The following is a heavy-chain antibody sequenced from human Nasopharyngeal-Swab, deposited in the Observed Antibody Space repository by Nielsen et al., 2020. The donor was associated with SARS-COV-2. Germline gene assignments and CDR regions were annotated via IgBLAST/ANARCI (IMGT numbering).Heavy chain of an antibody. CDR3: ARDRDDILTGKPYYFDY. CDR2: INAGNGNT. Sequence: GESLKISCKGSGYSFTSYWISWVRQAPGQRLEWMGWINAGNGNTKYSQKFQGRVTITRDTSASTAYMELSSLRSEDTAVYYCARDRDDILTGKPYYFDYWGQGTLVTVSS. J-gene: IGHJ4*02. V-gene: IGHV1-3*01. CDR1: GYSFTSYW. D-gene: IGHD3-9*01.